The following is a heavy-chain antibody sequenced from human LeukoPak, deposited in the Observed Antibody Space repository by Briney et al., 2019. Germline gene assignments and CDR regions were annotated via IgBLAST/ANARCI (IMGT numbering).Heavy chain of an antibody. J-gene: IGHJ3*02. CDR1: GGSISSYY. D-gene: IGHD3-3*01. V-gene: IGHV4-59*12. CDR3: ARDQGRITIFGVTPNDAFDI. Sequence: SETLSLTCTVSGGSISSYYWSWIRQPPGKGLEWIGYIYYSGCTNYNPSLKSRVTMSVDTSKNQFSLKLSSVTAADTAVYYCARDQGRITIFGVTPNDAFDIWGQGTMVTVSS. CDR2: IYYSGCT.